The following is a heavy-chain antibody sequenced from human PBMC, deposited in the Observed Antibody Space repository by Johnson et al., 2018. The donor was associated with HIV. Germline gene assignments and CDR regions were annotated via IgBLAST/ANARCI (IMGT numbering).Heavy chain of an antibody. CDR2: ISSSGSTL. CDR1: GFTFSDYD. V-gene: IGHV3-11*01. J-gene: IGHJ3*02. D-gene: IGHD6-6*01. Sequence: QMQLVESGGGLVKPGGSLRLSCAASGFTFSDYDMSWIRQAPGKGLEWVSFISSSGSTLYYADSVKGRFTISRANAKNSLYLQMNSLRAEDTALYYCAKDKQQLVRGGAFDIWGQGTMVTVSS. CDR3: AKDKQQLVRGGAFDI.